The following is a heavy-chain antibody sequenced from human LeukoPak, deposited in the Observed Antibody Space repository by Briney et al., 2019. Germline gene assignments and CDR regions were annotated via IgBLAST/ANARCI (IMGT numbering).Heavy chain of an antibody. Sequence: GGSLRLSCAASGFDFSSYGMSWVRQSPGKGLEWVSTFSASSTITYYADSVKGRFTISRDNSKNSLYLQMNSLRAEDTALYYCARSQDDILTGYKRYYYYGMDVWGQGTTVTVSS. CDR3: ARSQDDILTGYKRYYYYGMDV. CDR2: FSASSTIT. V-gene: IGHV3-23*01. J-gene: IGHJ6*02. D-gene: IGHD3-9*01. CDR1: GFDFSSYG.